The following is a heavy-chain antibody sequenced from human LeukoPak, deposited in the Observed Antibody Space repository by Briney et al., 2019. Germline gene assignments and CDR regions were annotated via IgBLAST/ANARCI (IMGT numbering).Heavy chain of an antibody. CDR2: VNHSGST. CDR1: GGSFSGYY. D-gene: IGHD3-10*01. Sequence: SETLSLTCAVYGGSFSGYYWSWIRQPPGKGLEWIGEVNHSGSTNYNPSLKSRVTIPVDTSKNQFSLKLSSVTAADTAVYYCARHVRRRAWFGDPFDAFDIWGQGTMVAVSS. CDR3: ARHVRRRAWFGDPFDAFDI. V-gene: IGHV4-34*01. J-gene: IGHJ3*02.